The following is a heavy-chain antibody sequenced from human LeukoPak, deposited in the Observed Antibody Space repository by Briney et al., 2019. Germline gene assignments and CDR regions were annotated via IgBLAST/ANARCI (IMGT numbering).Heavy chain of an antibody. Sequence: PSETLSLTCTVSGGSISNYYWSWVRQPPGKGLEWIGYIYYSGSTNYNPSLKSRVTISVDTSQNHFSLQLSSVTAADTAVYYCARVIRGDGDNRGPCEFDYWGQGTLVTVSS. CDR1: GGSISNYY. CDR2: IYYSGST. J-gene: IGHJ4*02. D-gene: IGHD5-24*01. CDR3: ARVIRGDGDNRGPCEFDY. V-gene: IGHV4-59*12.